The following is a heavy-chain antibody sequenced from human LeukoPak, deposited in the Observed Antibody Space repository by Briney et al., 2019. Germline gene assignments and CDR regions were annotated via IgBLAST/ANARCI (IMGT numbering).Heavy chain of an antibody. J-gene: IGHJ6*03. D-gene: IGHD3-3*01. CDR3: AAEYYDFWSGVNYYYCMDV. CDR1: GFTVSSNY. Sequence: GGSLRLSCAASGFTVSSNYMSWVRQAPGKGLEWVSVIYSGGSTYYADSVKGRFTISRDNSKNTLYLQMNSLRAEDTAVYYCAAEYYDFWSGVNYYYCMDVWGKGTTVTVSS. CDR2: IYSGGST. V-gene: IGHV3-66*02.